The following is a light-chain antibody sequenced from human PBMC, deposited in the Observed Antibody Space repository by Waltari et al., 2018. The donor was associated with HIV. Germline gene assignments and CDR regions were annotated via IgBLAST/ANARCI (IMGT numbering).Light chain of an antibody. J-gene: IGLJ2*01. CDR2: EVH. CDR3: SSYAGVNSFVL. V-gene: IGLV2-8*01. CDR1: SSDIGGYNY. Sequence: QSALTQPPSASGSPGQSVTISCTGTSSDIGGYNYVSWYQQHPGRAPTLIIYEVHNRPSGVPNRFFGSKSGNTASLTVSGLQTEDEADYYCSSYAGVNSFVLFGGGTKLTVL.